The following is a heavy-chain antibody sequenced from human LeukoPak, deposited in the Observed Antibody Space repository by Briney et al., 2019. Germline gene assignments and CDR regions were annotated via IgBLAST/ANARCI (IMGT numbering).Heavy chain of an antibody. CDR3: ARSSGLYYYYYMDV. CDR2: INPNSGGT. D-gene: IGHD3-10*01. Sequence: ASVKVSCKASGYTFTGYYMHWVRQAPGQGLEWMGWINPNSGGTNYAQKFQGRVTMTRDTSISTAYMELSRLRSDDTAVYYCARSSGLYYYYYMDVWGKGTTVTISS. CDR1: GYTFTGYY. J-gene: IGHJ6*03. V-gene: IGHV1-2*02.